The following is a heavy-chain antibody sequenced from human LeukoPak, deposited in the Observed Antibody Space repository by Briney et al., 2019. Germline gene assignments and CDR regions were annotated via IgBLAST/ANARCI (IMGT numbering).Heavy chain of an antibody. Sequence: SVKVSCKTSGGTFTSYAITWVRQAPGQGLEWMGKIIPISGTTNYAQKFQGRVTFTADESTSTAYMELSSLRSEDTALYYCAREGIAVAGTALNSAFDIWGQGTMVTVSS. CDR3: AREGIAVAGTALNSAFDI. J-gene: IGHJ3*02. D-gene: IGHD6-19*01. CDR1: GGTFTSYA. V-gene: IGHV1-69*15. CDR2: IIPISGTT.